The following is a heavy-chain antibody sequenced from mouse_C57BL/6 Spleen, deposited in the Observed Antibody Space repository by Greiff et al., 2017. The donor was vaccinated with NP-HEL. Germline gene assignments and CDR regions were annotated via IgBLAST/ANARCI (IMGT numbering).Heavy chain of an antibody. D-gene: IGHD1-1*01. CDR1: GYTFTSYW. CDR2: IDPSDSET. V-gene: IGHV1-52*01. J-gene: IGHJ4*01. CDR3: ASVVGGYYAMDY. Sequence: QVQLQQPGAELVRPGSSVKLSCKASGYTFTSYWMHWVKQRPIQGLEWIGNIDPSDSETHYNQKFKDKATLTVDKSSSTAYMQLSSLTSEDSAVYYCASVVGGYYAMDYWGQGTSVTVSS.